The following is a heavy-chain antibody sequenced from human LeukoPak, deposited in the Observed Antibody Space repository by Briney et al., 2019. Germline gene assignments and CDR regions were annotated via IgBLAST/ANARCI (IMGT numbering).Heavy chain of an antibody. CDR2: VYTSGST. V-gene: IGHV4-4*07. D-gene: IGHD3-9*01. Sequence: PSETLSLTCTVSSGSISSYYWSWIRPPAGKGLEWIGRVYTSGSTNYNPSLKSRVTMSVDTSKNQFSLKLSSVTAADTAVYYCARDIDMLTGRYYYMDVWGKGTTVTVSS. CDR3: ARDIDMLTGRYYYMDV. CDR1: SGSISSYY. J-gene: IGHJ6*03.